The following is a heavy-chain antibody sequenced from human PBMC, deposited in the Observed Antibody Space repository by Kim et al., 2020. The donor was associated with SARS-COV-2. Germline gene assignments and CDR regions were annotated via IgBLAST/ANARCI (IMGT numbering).Heavy chain of an antibody. D-gene: IGHD2-2*01. CDR3: ARFVRYCSSTSCYVFDY. CDR2: IYYSGST. Sequence: SETLSLTCTVSGGSISSSSYYWGWIRQPPGKGLEWIGSIYYSGSTYYNPSLKSRVTISVDTSNNQFSLKLSSVTAADTAVYYCARFVRYCSSTSCYVFDYWGQGTLVTVSS. V-gene: IGHV4-39*01. CDR1: GGSISSSSYY. J-gene: IGHJ4*02.